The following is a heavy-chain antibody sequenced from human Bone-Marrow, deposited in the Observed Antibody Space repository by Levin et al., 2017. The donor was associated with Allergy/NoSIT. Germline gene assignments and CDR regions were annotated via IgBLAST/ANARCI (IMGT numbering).Heavy chain of an antibody. V-gene: IGHV3-30*03. J-gene: IGHJ4*02. Sequence: GESLKISCAVSGFNFNSYGMNWVRQARGKGLEWVALISSAGSDGYYADSVRGRFTISRDNSKSTLYLQMNRLRPDDTAVYYCAARVFDYWGQGTLVTVSS. CDR1: GFNFNSYG. CDR2: ISSAGSDG. CDR3: AARVFDY.